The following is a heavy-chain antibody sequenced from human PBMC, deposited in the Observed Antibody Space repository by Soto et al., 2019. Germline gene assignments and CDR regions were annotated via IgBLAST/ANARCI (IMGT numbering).Heavy chain of an antibody. CDR2: IWYDGSNK. CDR1: GFTFSSYG. V-gene: IGHV3-33*01. Sequence: QVQLVESGGGVVQPGRSLRLSCAASGFTFSSYGMHWVRQAPGKGLEWVAVIWYDGSNKYYADSVKGRFTISRDNSKNTLYLQMNSLRAEDTAVYYCARGFLEWLLPDYWGQGTLVTVSS. CDR3: ARGFLEWLLPDY. J-gene: IGHJ4*02. D-gene: IGHD3-3*01.